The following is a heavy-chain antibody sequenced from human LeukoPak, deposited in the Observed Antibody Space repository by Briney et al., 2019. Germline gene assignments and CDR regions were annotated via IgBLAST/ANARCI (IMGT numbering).Heavy chain of an antibody. Sequence: HPGGSLRLSCAASGFTFRSYAMSWVRQAPGKGLEWVSAISGSGDNTYYADSVKGRFTISRDISTSTLFLQMNSLRAEDTAMFYCAKGIYGGNTMFYFDHWGQGTLVAVSS. D-gene: IGHD4-23*01. CDR3: AKGIYGGNTMFYFDH. V-gene: IGHV3-23*01. J-gene: IGHJ4*02. CDR2: ISGSGDNT. CDR1: GFTFRSYA.